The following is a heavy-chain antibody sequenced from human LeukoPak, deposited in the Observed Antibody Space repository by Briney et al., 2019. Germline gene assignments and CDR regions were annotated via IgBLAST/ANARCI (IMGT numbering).Heavy chain of an antibody. Sequence: PGGSLRLSCAASGFTFSSYAMHWVRQAPGKGLEWVAPIPYDGSNKYYADSVKGRFTISRDNAKNSLYLQMNSLRAEDTAVYYCAREPVGGYYMDVWGKGTTVTVSS. CDR3: AREPVGGYYMDV. CDR2: IPYDGSNK. V-gene: IGHV3-30*04. CDR1: GFTFSSYA. J-gene: IGHJ6*03.